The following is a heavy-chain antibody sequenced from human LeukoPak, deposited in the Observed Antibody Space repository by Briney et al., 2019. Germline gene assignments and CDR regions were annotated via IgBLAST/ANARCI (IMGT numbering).Heavy chain of an antibody. Sequence: GGSLRLYCSASGVTFSNFATHCGRHGPGLGLQWVSIVGGSGVKTYYADSVKGRFTISRDNSKNTVYLQMNSLRAEDTAVYYCAKRGDCSGTCTYDYWGQGTLVTVSS. CDR3: AKRGDCSGTCTYDY. CDR2: VGGSGVKT. CDR1: GVTFSNFA. J-gene: IGHJ4*02. V-gene: IGHV3-23*01. D-gene: IGHD2-2*01.